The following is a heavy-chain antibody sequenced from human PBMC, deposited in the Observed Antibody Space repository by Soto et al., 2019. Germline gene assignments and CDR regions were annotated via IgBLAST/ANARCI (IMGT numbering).Heavy chain of an antibody. CDR1: GFTFSSYD. D-gene: IGHD3-22*01. J-gene: IGHJ6*02. Sequence: GGSLRLSCAASGFTFSSYDMHWVRHATGKGLEWVSAIGTAGDPYYPGSVKGRFTISRENAKNSLDLQLNSLRAGDTAVYYCAKRYYYDGSGPDGMDVWGQGTTVTVSS. CDR3: AKRYYYDGSGPDGMDV. CDR2: IGTAGDP. V-gene: IGHV3-13*05.